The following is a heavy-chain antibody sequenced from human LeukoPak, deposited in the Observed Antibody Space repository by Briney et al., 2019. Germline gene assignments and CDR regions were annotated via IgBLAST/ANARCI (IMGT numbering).Heavy chain of an antibody. CDR1: GFTFNTHW. D-gene: IGHD2-2*01. Sequence: PGGSLRLSSEASGFTFNTHWMNWVRQAPGRGLEWLANIRPDGSEGFYVDSVRGRFTISRDNAKNSVYLQMNNLRAEDTAVYYCSGRSGFSSIYWGQGILVTVSS. CDR3: SGRSGFSSIY. J-gene: IGHJ4*02. V-gene: IGHV3-7*01. CDR2: IRPDGSEG.